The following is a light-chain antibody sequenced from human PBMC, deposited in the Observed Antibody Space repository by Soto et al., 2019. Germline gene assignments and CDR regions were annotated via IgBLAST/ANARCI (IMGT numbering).Light chain of an antibody. CDR2: GAS. Sequence: EIVLTQSPGTLSLSPGERATLSCRASQSVTNNYIAWYQYKPGQAPRFVIYGASNRATAIPARFSGSGSGTYFTLTISRLEPEDFSVYYFQQYGTSPLTFGQGPKVEI. CDR3: QQYGTSPLT. CDR1: QSVTNNY. J-gene: IGKJ1*01. V-gene: IGKV3-20*01.